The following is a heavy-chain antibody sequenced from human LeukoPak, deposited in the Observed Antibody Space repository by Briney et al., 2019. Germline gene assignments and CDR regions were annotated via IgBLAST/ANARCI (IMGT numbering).Heavy chain of an antibody. V-gene: IGHV3-21*01. CDR3: AREPYYYDSSGYLH. J-gene: IGHJ4*02. CDR2: ISSRSSYI. D-gene: IGHD3-22*01. Sequence: PGGSLRLSCAASGFTFSSYSMNWVRQAPGKGLEWVSSISSRSSYIYYADSVKGRFTISRDNAKNSLYLQMNSLRAEDTAVYYCAREPYYYDSSGYLHWGQGTLVTVSS. CDR1: GFTFSSYS.